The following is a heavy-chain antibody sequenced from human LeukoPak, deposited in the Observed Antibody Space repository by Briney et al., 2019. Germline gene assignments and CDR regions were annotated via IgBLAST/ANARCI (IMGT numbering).Heavy chain of an antibody. CDR2: ISAYNGNT. CDR3: ARDRSYCSSTSCYNGPGPNDY. D-gene: IGHD2-2*02. Sequence: ASVKVSCKASGYTFTGYYMHWVRQAPGQGLEWMGWISAYNGNTNYAQKLQGRVTMTTDTSTSTAYMELRSLRSDDTAVYYCARDRSYCSSTSCYNGPGPNDYWGQGTLVTVSS. CDR1: GYTFTGYY. J-gene: IGHJ4*02. V-gene: IGHV1-18*04.